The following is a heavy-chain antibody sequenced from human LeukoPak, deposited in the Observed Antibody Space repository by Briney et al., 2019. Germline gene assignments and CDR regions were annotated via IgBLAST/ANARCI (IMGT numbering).Heavy chain of an antibody. CDR1: GGSISSSNYY. CDR3: ARGPLLGYFDY. V-gene: IGHV4-39*07. J-gene: IGHJ4*02. CDR2: ISYSGGT. D-gene: IGHD7-27*01. Sequence: SETLSLTCTVSGGSISSSNYYWGWIRQPPGKGLEWIGSISYSGGTYYNPSLKSRVTISVDTSKNHFSLKLSSVTAADTAVYYCARGPLLGYFDYWGRGTLVTVSS.